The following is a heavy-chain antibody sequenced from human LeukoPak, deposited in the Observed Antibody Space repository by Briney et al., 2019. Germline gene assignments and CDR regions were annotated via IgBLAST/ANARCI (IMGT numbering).Heavy chain of an antibody. J-gene: IGHJ4*02. V-gene: IGHV1-46*01. CDR2: INPSGGST. CDR1: GGTFSSYA. Sequence: GASVKVSCKASGGTFSSYAISWVRQAPGQGLEWMGIINPSGGSTSYAQKFQGRVTMTRDTSTSTVYMELSSLRSEDTAVYYCARVYGSGSSYYFDYWGQGTLVTVSS. D-gene: IGHD3-10*01. CDR3: ARVYGSGSSYYFDY.